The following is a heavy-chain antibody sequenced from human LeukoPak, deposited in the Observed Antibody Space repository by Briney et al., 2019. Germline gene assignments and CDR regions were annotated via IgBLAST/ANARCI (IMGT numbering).Heavy chain of an antibody. V-gene: IGHV4-39*07. CDR2: IYYSGST. J-gene: IGHJ4*02. CDR1: GGSISSSSYY. D-gene: IGHD5-24*01. CDR3: ARALDGYNRKYFDY. Sequence: RSSETLSLTCTISGGSISSSSYYWGWIRQPPGKGLEWIGSIYYSGSTYYNPSLKSRVTISVDTSKNQFSLKLSSVTAADTAVYYCARALDGYNRKYFDYWGQGTLVTVSS.